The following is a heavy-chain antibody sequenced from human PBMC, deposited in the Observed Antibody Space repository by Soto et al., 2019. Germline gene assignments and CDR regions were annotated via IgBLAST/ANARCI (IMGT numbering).Heavy chain of an antibody. CDR3: ASPQNWARDASDI. Sequence: ASVKVSCNASGYPFPCSYIHWVRQAPGQGLEWMGWINPNSGGTNYAQKFQGRVTMTRDTSISTAYMELSRLRSDDTAVYYCASPQNWARDASDIWGQGTMVTVS. V-gene: IGHV1-2*02. D-gene: IGHD7-27*01. CDR2: INPNSGGT. J-gene: IGHJ3*02. CDR1: GYPFPCSY.